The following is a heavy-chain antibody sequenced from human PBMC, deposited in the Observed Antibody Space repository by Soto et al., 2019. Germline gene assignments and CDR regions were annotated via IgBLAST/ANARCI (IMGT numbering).Heavy chain of an antibody. Sequence: GGSLRLSCAASGFTSTNYVMNWVRQAPGKGLEWVSSISGSGTTTFYADSVKGRFIISRDNSKNTLYLQMNSLRAEDTALYYCEKDRVGGVPDAFDIWGQGTMVTVSS. D-gene: IGHD2-8*01. V-gene: IGHV3-23*01. CDR2: ISGSGTTT. CDR3: EKDRVGGVPDAFDI. J-gene: IGHJ3*02. CDR1: GFTSTNYV.